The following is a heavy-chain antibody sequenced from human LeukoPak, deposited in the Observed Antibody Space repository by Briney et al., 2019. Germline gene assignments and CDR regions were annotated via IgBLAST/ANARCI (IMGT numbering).Heavy chain of an antibody. D-gene: IGHD4-23*01. Sequence: PGGSLRLSCAASGFTFSSYSMNWVRQAPGKGLEWVSYISSSSSTIYYADSVKGRFTISRDNAKNSLYLQMNSLRAEDTAVYYCARCAGYGGNCYFDYWGQGTLVTVSS. CDR1: GFTFSSYS. CDR3: ARCAGYGGNCYFDY. CDR2: ISSSSSTI. V-gene: IGHV3-48*01. J-gene: IGHJ4*02.